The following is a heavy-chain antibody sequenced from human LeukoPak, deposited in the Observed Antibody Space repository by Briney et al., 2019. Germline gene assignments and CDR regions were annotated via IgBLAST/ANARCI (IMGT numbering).Heavy chain of an antibody. CDR1: GFTFSSYA. J-gene: IGHJ4*02. D-gene: IGHD1-26*01. Sequence: GGSLRLSCAASGFTFSSYAMHWVRQAPGKGLEWVAFISFDGSNEYYADSVKGRFTLSRDDSKNTLLLQMNSLRAEDTALYYCARGHYSGTYFFDYWGQGTLVTVSS. CDR3: ARGHYSGTYFFDY. CDR2: ISFDGSNE. V-gene: IGHV3-30-3*01.